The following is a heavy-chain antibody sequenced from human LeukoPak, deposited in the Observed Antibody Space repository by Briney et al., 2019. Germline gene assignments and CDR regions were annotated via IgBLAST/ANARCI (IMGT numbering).Heavy chain of an antibody. CDR2: IGTAGDT. V-gene: IGHV3-13*04. CDR3: ARGGYSDGYFYFDY. CDR1: GFTFRSYD. Sequence: GGSLRLSCAASGFTFRSYDMHWVRQATGKGLEWVSAIGTAGDTYYPGSVKGRFTISRENAKNSLYLQMNSLRAGDTAVYYCARGGYSDGYFYFDYWGQGTLVTVSS. J-gene: IGHJ4*02. D-gene: IGHD5-18*01.